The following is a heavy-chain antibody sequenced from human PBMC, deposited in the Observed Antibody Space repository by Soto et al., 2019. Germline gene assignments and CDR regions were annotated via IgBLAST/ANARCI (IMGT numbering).Heavy chain of an antibody. CDR2: VHSGGTTT. CDR1: GFTFDYYW. CDR3: ARGDRGGFDL. J-gene: IGHJ3*01. Sequence: EVQLVESGGGLVQPGESLRLSCAASGFTFDYYWMHWVRQAPGKGLVWVSRVHSGGTTTTYADSVKGRFTISRDNARNTVSLQMISLRAEDTAIYYCARGDRGGFDLWGHGTMVTVSS. D-gene: IGHD3-10*01. V-gene: IGHV3-74*01.